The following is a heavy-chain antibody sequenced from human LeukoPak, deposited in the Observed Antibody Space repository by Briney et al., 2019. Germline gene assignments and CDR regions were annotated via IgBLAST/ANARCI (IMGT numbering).Heavy chain of an antibody. CDR3: AKGNYGYYFDY. Sequence: GGSLRLSCVASGFTFSSHAMAWVRQAPGKRLEWVSAISVTGDISYYGDSVKGRFAISRDNSRNTLSLQMNSLRADDTAVYHCAKGNYGYYFDYWGQGILVTVPS. CDR2: ISVTGDIS. D-gene: IGHD1-7*01. CDR1: GFTFSSHA. J-gene: IGHJ4*02. V-gene: IGHV3-23*01.